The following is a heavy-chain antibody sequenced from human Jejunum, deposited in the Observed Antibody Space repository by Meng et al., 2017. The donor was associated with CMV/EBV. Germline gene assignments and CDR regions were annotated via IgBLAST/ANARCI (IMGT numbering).Heavy chain of an antibody. Sequence: SGFTLTNAWMNWVHQAPGKGLEWVGRIKSKTDGGTTDYAAPVIGRFTISRDDSKTTLYLQMNSLKSEDTGVYYCTTDKPGTGTTAYWGQGTLVTVSS. CDR2: IKSKTDGGTT. V-gene: IGHV3-15*07. J-gene: IGHJ4*02. CDR1: GFTLTNAW. CDR3: TTDKPGTGTTAY. D-gene: IGHD1-1*01.